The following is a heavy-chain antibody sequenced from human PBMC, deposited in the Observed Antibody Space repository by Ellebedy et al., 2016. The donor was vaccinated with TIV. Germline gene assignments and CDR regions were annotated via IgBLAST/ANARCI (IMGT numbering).Heavy chain of an antibody. CDR1: GFTFGFSFSRYA. V-gene: IGHV3-23*01. Sequence: GESLKISCAASGFTFGFSFSRYAMSWVRQAPGKGLEWVSGISGSGGSTYYADSVKGRFTISRDNSKNTLYLQLNSLRAEDTALYYCARTTTMTTFGAFDCWGQGTMVTVSS. CDR3: ARTTTMTTFGAFDC. D-gene: IGHD3-16*01. CDR2: ISGSGGST. J-gene: IGHJ3*01.